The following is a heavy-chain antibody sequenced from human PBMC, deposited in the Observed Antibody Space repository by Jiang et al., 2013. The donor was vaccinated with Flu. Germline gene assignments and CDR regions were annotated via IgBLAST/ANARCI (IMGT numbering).Heavy chain of an antibody. CDR3: ARHLLAAAGLGRFDY. V-gene: IGHV4-39*01. Sequence: GSGLVKPSETLSLTCTVSGGSISSSSYYWGWIRQPPGKGLEWIGSIYYSGSTYYNPSLKSRVTISVDTSKNQFSLKLSSVTAADTAVYYCARHLLAAAGLGRFDYWGQGTLVTVSS. CDR2: IYYSGST. J-gene: IGHJ4*02. CDR1: GGSISSSSYY. D-gene: IGHD6-13*01.